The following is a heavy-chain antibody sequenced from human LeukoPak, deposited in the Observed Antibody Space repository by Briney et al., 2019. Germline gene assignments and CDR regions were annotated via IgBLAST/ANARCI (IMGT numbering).Heavy chain of an antibody. J-gene: IGHJ4*02. V-gene: IGHV1-2*02. CDR1: GYTFTGYS. D-gene: IGHD6-13*01. CDR2: INPNSGGT. Sequence: GASVKVSCKASGYTFTGYSVHWVRQAPGQGLEWMGWINPNSGGTKYALKFQGRVTMTRDTSISTAYMELGRLTSDDTAVYYCARDLSIAAPGTDFDYWGQGTLVTVSS. CDR3: ARDLSIAAPGTDFDY.